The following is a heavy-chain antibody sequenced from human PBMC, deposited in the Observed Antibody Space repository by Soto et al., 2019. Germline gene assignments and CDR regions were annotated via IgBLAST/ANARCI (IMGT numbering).Heavy chain of an antibody. Sequence: QVQLVQSGAEVKKPGSSVKVSCKASGGTFSSYTISWVRQAPGQGLEWMGRIIPILGIANYAQKFQGRVTITADKSTSTAYMELSSLRSEDTAVYYCASQKGGDGNAFDIWGQGTMVTVSS. CDR1: GGTFSSYT. CDR3: ASQKGGDGNAFDI. J-gene: IGHJ3*02. D-gene: IGHD3-16*01. CDR2: IIPILGIA. V-gene: IGHV1-69*02.